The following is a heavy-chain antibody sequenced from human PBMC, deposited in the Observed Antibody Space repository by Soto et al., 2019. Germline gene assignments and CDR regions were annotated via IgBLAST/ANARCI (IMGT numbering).Heavy chain of an antibody. CDR2: IYYSGST. V-gene: IGHV4-59*01. D-gene: IGHD6-13*01. J-gene: IGHJ6*03. CDR3: ARGVKAASVTYGVYYYYFMYF. CDR1: GGSISSYY. Sequence: SETLSLTCTVSGGSISSYYWSWIRQPPGKGLEWIGYIYYSGSTNYNPSLKSRVTISVDTSKNQFSLKLSSVTAADTAVYYCARGVKAASVTYGVYYYYFMYFWGKGTTVTVS.